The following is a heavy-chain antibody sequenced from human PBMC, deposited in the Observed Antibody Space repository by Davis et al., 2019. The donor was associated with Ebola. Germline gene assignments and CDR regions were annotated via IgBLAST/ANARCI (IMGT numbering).Heavy chain of an antibody. J-gene: IGHJ6*04. CDR2: ISYDGSNK. V-gene: IGHV3-30-3*01. D-gene: IGHD3-10*01. CDR3: ARDHLLWFGELLYQTHGMDV. CDR1: GFTFSSYA. Sequence: GESLKISCAASGFTFSSYAMHWVRQAPGKGLEWVAVISYDGSNKYYADSVKGRFTISRDNSKNTLHLQMNNLRAEDTAVYYCARDHLLWFGELLYQTHGMDVWGKGTTVTVSS.